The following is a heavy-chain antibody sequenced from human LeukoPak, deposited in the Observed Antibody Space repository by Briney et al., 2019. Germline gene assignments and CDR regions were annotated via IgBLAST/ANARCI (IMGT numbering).Heavy chain of an antibody. J-gene: IGHJ6*03. CDR3: AINQAGYCGGGSCYRHEFYYMDV. D-gene: IGHD2-15*01. CDR1: GYTFTSYA. CDR2: INTNTGNP. Sequence: ASVKVSCKASGYTFTSYAMNWVRQAPGQGLEWMGWINTNTGNPTYAQGFTGRFVFSLDTSVSTAYLQISSLKAEDTAVYYCAINQAGYCGGGSCYRHEFYYMDVWGKGTSVTVSS. V-gene: IGHV7-4-1*02.